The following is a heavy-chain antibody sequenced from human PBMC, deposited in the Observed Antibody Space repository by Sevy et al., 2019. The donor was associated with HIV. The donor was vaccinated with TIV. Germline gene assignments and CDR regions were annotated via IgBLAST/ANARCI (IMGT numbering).Heavy chain of an antibody. Sequence: GGSLRLSCAASGFTFSSHAMSWVRQAPGKGLEWVSAISGSGGSTYYADSVKGRFTISRDNSKNTLYLQMNSLRAEDTAVYYCAKARIAAAGPYYFDYWGQGTLVTVSS. D-gene: IGHD6-13*01. CDR3: AKARIAAAGPYYFDY. V-gene: IGHV3-23*01. CDR2: ISGSGGST. CDR1: GFTFSSHA. J-gene: IGHJ4*02.